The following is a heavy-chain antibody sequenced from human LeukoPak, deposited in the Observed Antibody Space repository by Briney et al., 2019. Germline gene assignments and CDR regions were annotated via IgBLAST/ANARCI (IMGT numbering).Heavy chain of an antibody. CDR1: GYTFTSYY. CDR3: ARDSGSGTFT. CDR2: IIPIFGTA. V-gene: IGHV1-69*06. D-gene: IGHD3-10*01. Sequence: GASVKVSCKASGYTFTSYYMHWVRQAPGQGLEWMGGIIPIFGTANYAQKFRGRVTITADKSTRTAYMELSSLRSEDTAVYYCARDSGSGTFTWGQGTLVTVSS. J-gene: IGHJ5*02.